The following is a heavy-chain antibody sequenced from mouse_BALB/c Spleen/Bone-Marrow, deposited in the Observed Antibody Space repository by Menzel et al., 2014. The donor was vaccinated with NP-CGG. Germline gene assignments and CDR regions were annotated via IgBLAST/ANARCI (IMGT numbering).Heavy chain of an antibody. V-gene: IGHV7-3*02. J-gene: IGHJ1*01. CDR3: ARDRNYGSSWYFDV. CDR1: GFTFTDYY. CDR2: IRNKANGXTT. Sequence: EVMLVESGGGLVQPGGSLRLSCATSGFTFTDYYMSWVRQPPGKALEWLGFIRNKANGXTTEYSASVKGRFTISRDNSQSILYLQMNTLRAEDSATYYCARDRNYGSSWYFDVWGAGTTVTVSS. D-gene: IGHD1-1*01.